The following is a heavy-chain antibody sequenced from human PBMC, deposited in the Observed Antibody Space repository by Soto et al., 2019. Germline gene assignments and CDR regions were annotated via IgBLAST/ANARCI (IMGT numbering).Heavy chain of an antibody. CDR2: ISGSGGST. V-gene: IGHV3-23*01. CDR1: GFTFSSYA. D-gene: IGHD2-21*02. J-gene: IGHJ4*02. CDR3: AKTCRHIVVVTAHDFDY. Sequence: EVQLLESGGGLVQPGGSLRLSCAASGFTFSSYAMSWVRQAPGKGLEWVSAISGSGGSTYYADSVKGRFTISRDNSKNTLYLQMNSLRAEDTAVYYCAKTCRHIVVVTAHDFDYWGQGTLVTVSS.